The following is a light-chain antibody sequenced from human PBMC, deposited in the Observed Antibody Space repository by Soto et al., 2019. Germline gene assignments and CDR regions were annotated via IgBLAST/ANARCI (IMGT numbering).Light chain of an antibody. V-gene: IGKV3-15*01. J-gene: IGKJ2*01. CDR3: QQYNNWPRT. CDR2: GAS. CDR1: QSVSSN. Sequence: EIVMTQSPATLSVSPGERATLSCRANQSVSSNLAWYKQKPGQAPRLLIYGASTRATGIPARFSGSGSGTEFTLTISSLQSEDFAVYYCQQYNNWPRTFGQGTKLEIK.